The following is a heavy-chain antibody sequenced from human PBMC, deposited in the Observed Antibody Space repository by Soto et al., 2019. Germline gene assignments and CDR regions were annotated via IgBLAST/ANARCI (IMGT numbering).Heavy chain of an antibody. J-gene: IGHJ1*01. CDR1: GFSLRSTRVG. CDR3: AQRMGQDDSKGSGNYVP. V-gene: IGHV2-5*02. CDR2: IYGDGDE. Sequence: QITLKESGPTMVKPTQTLTLTCTFSGFSLRSTRVGVGWIRQPPGKALEWLAFIYGDGDERYSPSLKTRLTITKATPKSQVSLRMTDMEPVDTATYYCAQRMGQDDSKGSGNYVPWGQGTLVTVSS. D-gene: IGHD3-10*01.